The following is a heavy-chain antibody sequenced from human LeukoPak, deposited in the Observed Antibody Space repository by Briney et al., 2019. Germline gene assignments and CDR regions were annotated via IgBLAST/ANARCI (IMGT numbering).Heavy chain of an antibody. D-gene: IGHD1-14*01. CDR1: GGSISSRPYC. CDR3: ARVTSRLGWFDP. J-gene: IGHJ5*02. V-gene: IGHV4-39*01. Sequence: SETLSLTCTVSGGSISSRPYCWGWIRQPPGKGLEWLGSFYYSGSTYYKPSLKSRVTISVDTSKNQFSLNLSSVTAADTAVYYCARVTSRLGWFDPWGQGTLVTVSS. CDR2: FYYSGST.